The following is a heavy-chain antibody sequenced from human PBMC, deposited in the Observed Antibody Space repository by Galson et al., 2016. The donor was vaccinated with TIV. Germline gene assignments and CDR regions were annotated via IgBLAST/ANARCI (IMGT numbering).Heavy chain of an antibody. V-gene: IGHV3-11*06. CDR2: ISSTGDYT. CDR1: GFTFGNYY. D-gene: IGHD2-21*02. CDR3: ARDIGDTLTFCVGDCYLAALDI. J-gene: IGHJ3*02. Sequence: SLRLSCAASGFTFGNYYMTWIRQAPGQGLEWVASISSTGDYTYYAGSVKGRFTISRDSAKSSLYVQMDSLRAEDSAVYCCARDIGDTLTFCVGDCYLAALDIWGQGAMLPVSS.